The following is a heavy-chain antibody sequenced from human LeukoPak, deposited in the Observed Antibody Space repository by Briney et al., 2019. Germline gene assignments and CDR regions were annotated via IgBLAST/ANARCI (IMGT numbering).Heavy chain of an antibody. Sequence: SETLSLTCTVSGGSISSYYWSWIRQPPGKGLEWIGYIYYSGGTNYNPSPKSRVTMSVDTSKNQFSLKLSSVTAADTAVYYCARGYNWNDYWGQGTLVTVSS. V-gene: IGHV4-59*01. D-gene: IGHD1-20*01. CDR2: IYYSGGT. CDR3: ARGYNWNDY. J-gene: IGHJ4*02. CDR1: GGSISSYY.